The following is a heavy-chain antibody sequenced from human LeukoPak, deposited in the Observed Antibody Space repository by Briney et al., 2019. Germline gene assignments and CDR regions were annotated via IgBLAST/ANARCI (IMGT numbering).Heavy chain of an antibody. D-gene: IGHD6-19*01. CDR1: GFTFSSYA. V-gene: IGHV3-23*01. Sequence: GGSLRLSCAASGFTFSSYAMSWVRQAPGKGLEWVSAISGSGGSTYYADSVKGRFTISRDNSKNTLYLQMNSLRAEDTAVYYCANTQGQWLVPFDYWGQGTLVTVSS. J-gene: IGHJ4*02. CDR2: ISGSGGST. CDR3: ANTQGQWLVPFDY.